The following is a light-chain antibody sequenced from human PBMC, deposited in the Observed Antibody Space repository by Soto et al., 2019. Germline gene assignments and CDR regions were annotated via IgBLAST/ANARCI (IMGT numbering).Light chain of an antibody. CDR3: SSYAGSNNFDV. V-gene: IGLV2-14*01. J-gene: IGLJ1*01. CDR2: DVS. CDR1: SSDVGSYNY. Sequence: QSVLTQPASVSGSPGQSITISCTGTSSDVGSYNYVSWYQQYPGKAPKLMIYDVSNRPSGVSYRFSGSKSGNTASLTISGLQAEDEADYYCSSYAGSNNFDVFGTGTKLTVL.